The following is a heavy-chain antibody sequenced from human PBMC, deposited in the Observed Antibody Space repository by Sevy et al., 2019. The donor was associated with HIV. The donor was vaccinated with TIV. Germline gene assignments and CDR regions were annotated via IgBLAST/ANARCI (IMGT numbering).Heavy chain of an antibody. CDR2: INHSGST. CDR3: ARRVAYYYYYGMDV. CDR1: SGSFSGYY. D-gene: IGHD2-15*01. V-gene: IGHV4-34*01. Sequence: SETLSLTCAVYSGSFSGYYWSWIRQPPGKGLEWIGEINHSGSTNYNPSLKSRVTISVDTSKNQFSLKLSSVTAADTAVYYCARRVAYYYYYGMDVWGQGTTVTVSS. J-gene: IGHJ6*02.